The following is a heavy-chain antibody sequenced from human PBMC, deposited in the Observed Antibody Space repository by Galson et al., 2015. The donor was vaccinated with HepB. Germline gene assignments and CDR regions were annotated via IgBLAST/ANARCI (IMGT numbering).Heavy chain of an antibody. CDR2: ISYDGSNK. V-gene: IGHV3-30*04. CDR1: GFTFSSYA. Sequence: SLRLSCAASGFTFSSYAMHWVRQAPGKGLEWVAVISYDGSNKYYADSVKGRFTISRDNSKNTLYLQMNSLRAEDTAVYYCASAGGPRIAAAGSWYYYYGMDVWGQGTTVTVSS. J-gene: IGHJ6*02. CDR3: ASAGGPRIAAAGSWYYYYGMDV. D-gene: IGHD6-13*01.